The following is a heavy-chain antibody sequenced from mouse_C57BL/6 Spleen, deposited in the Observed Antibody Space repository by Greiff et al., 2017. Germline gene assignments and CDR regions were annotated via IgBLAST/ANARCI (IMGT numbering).Heavy chain of an antibody. Sequence: QVQLQQPGAELVKPGASVKFSCKASGYTFTSYWMHWVKQRPGQGLEWIGMIHPNSGSTNYNEKFKSKATMTVDKSSCTAYMRLSSLTSEDSAVYYCATSYYNNYLSYWYFDVWGTGTTVTVSS. CDR2: IHPNSGST. CDR3: ATSYYNNYLSYWYFDV. D-gene: IGHD2-5*01. V-gene: IGHV1-64*01. J-gene: IGHJ1*03. CDR1: GYTFTSYW.